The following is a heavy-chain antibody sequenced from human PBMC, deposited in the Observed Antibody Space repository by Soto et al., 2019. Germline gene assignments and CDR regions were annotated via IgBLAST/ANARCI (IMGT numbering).Heavy chain of an antibody. Sequence: QVQLQESGPGLVKPSGTLSLTCAVSGASISNNNWGTWVRHPPGKGLEWIGEIYHSGITKYNPSLMRRVIISVDKSKHQFSLKLTSVTAADTAVYYCVSDYSRSLYSSGFFDYWGQGTLVTDSS. CDR2: IYHSGIT. D-gene: IGHD6-19*01. V-gene: IGHV4-4*02. CDR1: GASISNNNW. J-gene: IGHJ4*02. CDR3: VSDYSRSLYSSGFFDY.